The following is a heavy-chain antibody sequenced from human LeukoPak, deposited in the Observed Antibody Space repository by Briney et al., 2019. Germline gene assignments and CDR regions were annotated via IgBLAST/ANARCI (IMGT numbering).Heavy chain of an antibody. CDR3: ARGAAAEGFDP. CDR2: IYYSGST. Sequence: SETLSLTCTVSGGSISSYYRSWIRQPPGKGLEWIGYIYYSGSTNYNPSLKSRVTISVDTSKNQFSLKLSSVTAEDTAVYYCARGAAAEGFDPWGQGTLVTVSS. V-gene: IGHV4-59*01. CDR1: GGSISSYY. J-gene: IGHJ5*02. D-gene: IGHD2-2*01.